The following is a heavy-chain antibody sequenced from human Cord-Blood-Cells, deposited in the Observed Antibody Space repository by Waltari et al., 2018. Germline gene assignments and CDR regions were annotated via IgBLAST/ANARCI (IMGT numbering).Heavy chain of an antibody. J-gene: IGHJ5*02. V-gene: IGHV1-2*02. Sequence: QVQLVQSGAEVKKPGASVKVSCKASGYTFTGYYKHWVRQAPGQGLEWMGWINPNSGGTNYAQKFQGRVTMTRDTSISTAYMELSRLRSDDTAVYYCARGRYYDSTPNWFDPWGQGTLVTVSS. D-gene: IGHD3-22*01. CDR1: GYTFTGYY. CDR3: ARGRYYDSTPNWFDP. CDR2: INPNSGGT.